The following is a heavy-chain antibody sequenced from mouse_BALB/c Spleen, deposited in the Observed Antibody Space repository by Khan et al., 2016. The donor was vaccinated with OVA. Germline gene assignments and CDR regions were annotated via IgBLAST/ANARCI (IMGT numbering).Heavy chain of an antibody. CDR3: ARRNYFGYTFAY. D-gene: IGHD1-2*01. J-gene: IGHJ3*01. Sequence: QVQLQQSGAELARPRASVKLSCKASGYTFTDYYINWVKQRTGQGLEWIGEISPGSGDTYYNEKFKGKATLTADKSSTTAYMQLSSLTSAASAVYFCARRNYFGYTFAYWGQGTLVTVSA. V-gene: IGHV1-77*01. CDR1: GYTFTDYY. CDR2: ISPGSGDT.